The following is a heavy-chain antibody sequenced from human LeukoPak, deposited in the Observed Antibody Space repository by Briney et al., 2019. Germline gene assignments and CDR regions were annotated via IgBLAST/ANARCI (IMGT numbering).Heavy chain of an antibody. Sequence: ASVKVSCKASGYTFTGYYMHWVRQAPGQGLEWMGWINPNSGGTNYAQKFQGWVTMTRDTSISTAYMELSRLRSDDTAVYYCARGPLSVNYFDYWGRGTLVTVSS. CDR3: ARGPLSVNYFDY. CDR2: INPNSGGT. V-gene: IGHV1-2*04. CDR1: GYTFTGYY. J-gene: IGHJ4*02.